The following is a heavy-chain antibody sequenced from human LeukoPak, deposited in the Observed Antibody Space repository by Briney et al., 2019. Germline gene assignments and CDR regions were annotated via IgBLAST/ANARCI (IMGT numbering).Heavy chain of an antibody. J-gene: IGHJ4*02. CDR3: ASGNSIFDY. V-gene: IGHV5-51*01. CDR1: GYSFTTHL. CDR2: IYPGDSDT. D-gene: IGHD2/OR15-2a*01. Sequence: GESLKISCKGSGYSFTTHLVAWVRQMPGKGLEWMGNIYPGDSDTRYSPSFQGQVTISADRSISTAYLQWSSLKASDSAIYYCASGNSIFDYWGQGTLVTVSS.